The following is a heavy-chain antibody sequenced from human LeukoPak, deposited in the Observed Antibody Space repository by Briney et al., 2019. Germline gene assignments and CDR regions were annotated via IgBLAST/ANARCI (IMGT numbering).Heavy chain of an antibody. Sequence: GGSLRLSCASTGFTFDYYAMHSVRQAPGKGLEGVSGISWNSGSMGYADSVKGRFTIYRHKAKNSLYLQMNRLRAEDTALYNCAKEWGRVGGSYEYFEYWGQGPLVSVSS. D-gene: IGHD1-26*01. V-gene: IGHV3-9*01. CDR1: GFTFDYYA. J-gene: IGHJ4*02. CDR2: ISWNSGSM. CDR3: AKEWGRVGGSYEYFEY.